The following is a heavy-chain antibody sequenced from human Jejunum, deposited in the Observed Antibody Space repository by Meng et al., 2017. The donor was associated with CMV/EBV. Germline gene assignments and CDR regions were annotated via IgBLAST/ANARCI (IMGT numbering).Heavy chain of an antibody. CDR2: LFHSGST. Sequence: VSGASFSNYYWSWIRQPPGRGLEWIGFLFHSGSTSYNPSLESRVTISVDTSKNQFSLKVSSVTAADTAVYFCARTDYYSYYGMDVWGPGTTVTVSS. J-gene: IGHJ6*02. V-gene: IGHV4-59*01. CDR1: GASFSNYY. CDR3: ARTDYYSYYGMDV.